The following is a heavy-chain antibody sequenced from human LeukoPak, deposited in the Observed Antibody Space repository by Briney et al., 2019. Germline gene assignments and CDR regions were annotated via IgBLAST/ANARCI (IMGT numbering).Heavy chain of an antibody. CDR1: GFTFSNYV. CDR3: AREESPYYGPYLH. V-gene: IGHV3-7*01. Sequence: PGGSLRLSCAASGFTFSNYVMSWVRQAPGKGLEGVANIKYDGNEKYYLESLKGRFTISRDNAKNSLFLQMNSLRAEDTAVYYCAREESPYYGPYLHWGQGALVTVSS. CDR2: IKYDGNEK. J-gene: IGHJ4*02. D-gene: IGHD1-26*01.